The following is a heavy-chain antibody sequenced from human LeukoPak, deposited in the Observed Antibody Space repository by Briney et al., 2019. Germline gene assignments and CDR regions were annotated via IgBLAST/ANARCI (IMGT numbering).Heavy chain of an antibody. V-gene: IGHV1-2*02. CDR3: VTSSAVGGAQRAFDY. Sequence: APVKVSCKASGYTFTGYYIHWVRQAPGQGLEWLGWINPNAGDTKYAQKFQGRVTVTRDTSISTAYMELSRLRSDDTAVYYCVTSSAVGGAQRAFDYWGQGTLVTVSS. CDR1: GYTFTGYY. D-gene: IGHD3-10*01. J-gene: IGHJ4*02. CDR2: INPNAGDT.